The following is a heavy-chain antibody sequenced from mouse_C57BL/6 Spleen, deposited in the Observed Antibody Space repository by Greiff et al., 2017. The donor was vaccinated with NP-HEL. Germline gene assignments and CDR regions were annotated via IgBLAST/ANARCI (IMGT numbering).Heavy chain of an antibody. V-gene: IGHV1-61*01. J-gene: IGHJ2*01. D-gene: IGHD2-5*01. CDR3: ARFHSNFFDY. CDR1: GYTFTSYW. Sequence: VQLQQPGAELVRPGSSVKLSCKASGYTFTSYWMDWVKQRPGQGLEWIGNIYPSDSETHYNQKFKDKATLTVDKSSSTAYMQLSSLTSEDSAVYYCARFHSNFFDYWGQGTTLTVSS. CDR2: IYPSDSET.